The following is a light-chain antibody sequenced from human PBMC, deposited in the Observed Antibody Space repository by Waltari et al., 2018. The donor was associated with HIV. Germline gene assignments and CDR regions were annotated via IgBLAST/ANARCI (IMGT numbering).Light chain of an antibody. CDR2: SNS. J-gene: IGLJ2*01. CDR3: ASWDDTLGVV. CDR1: PSNIGNNS. V-gene: IGLV1-44*01. Sequence: QSVLTQPPSASGTPGQRVTISCSGSPSNIGNNSVNWYQQFPGSAPQLLLYSNSQRPLGVPDRFSGSKSGSSASLAISGPQADDEAHYYCASWDDTLGVVFGGGTTLTVL.